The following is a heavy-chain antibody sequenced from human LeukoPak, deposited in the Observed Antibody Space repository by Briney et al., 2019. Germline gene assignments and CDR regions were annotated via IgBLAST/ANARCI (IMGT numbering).Heavy chain of an antibody. CDR1: GFTFSNYG. CDR3: ARRAGAYSHPYDY. CDR2: IYSDNT. Sequence: GGSLRLSCAASGFTFSNYGMHWVRQAPGKGLEWVSFIYSDNTHYSDSVKGRFTISRDNSKNTLYLQMNSLRAEDTAVYYCARRAGAYSHPYDYWGQGTLVTVSS. J-gene: IGHJ4*02. V-gene: IGHV3-NL1*01. D-gene: IGHD4/OR15-4a*01.